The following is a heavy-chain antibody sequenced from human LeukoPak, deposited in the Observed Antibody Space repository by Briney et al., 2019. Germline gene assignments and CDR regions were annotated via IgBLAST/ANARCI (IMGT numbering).Heavy chain of an antibody. CDR2: ISGSGGST. Sequence: GGSLRLSCAASGFTFSTYSMNWLRLAPGKGLEWVSAISGSGGSTYYADSVKGRFTISRDNSKNTLYLQMNSLRAEDTAVYYCATSRFTYYYDSSGYEWGQGTLVTVSS. CDR3: ATSRFTYYYDSSGYE. V-gene: IGHV3-23*01. D-gene: IGHD3-22*01. CDR1: GFTFSTYS. J-gene: IGHJ4*02.